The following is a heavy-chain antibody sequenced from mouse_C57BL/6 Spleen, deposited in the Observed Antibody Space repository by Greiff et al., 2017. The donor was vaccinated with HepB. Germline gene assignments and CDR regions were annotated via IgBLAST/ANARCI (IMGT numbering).Heavy chain of an antibody. CDR1: GYTFTDYY. D-gene: IGHD1-1*01. CDR3: AREDYVYAMDY. CDR2: INPNNGGT. V-gene: IGHV1-26*01. J-gene: IGHJ4*01. Sequence: EVQLQQSGPELVKPGASVKISCKASGYTFTDYYMNWVKQSHGKSLEWIGDINPNNGGTSYNQKFKGKATLTVDKSSSTAYMELRSLTSEDSAVYYCAREDYVYAMDYWGQGTSVTVSS.